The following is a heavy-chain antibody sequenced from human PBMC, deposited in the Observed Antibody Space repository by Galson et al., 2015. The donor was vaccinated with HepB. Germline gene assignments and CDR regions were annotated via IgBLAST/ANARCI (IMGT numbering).Heavy chain of an antibody. D-gene: IGHD5-12*01. V-gene: IGHV5-51*01. CDR1: GYTVVSYW. CDR3: VSENRLYSAVDY. CDR2: IYPADSDT. J-gene: IGHJ4*02. Sequence: QSGAEVKKPGESLKISCKGSGYTVVSYWIGWVRQMPGKGLEWMGIIYPADSDTRYSPSFQGQVTISADKSISTAYMQWSSLKASDTAMYYCVSENRLYSAVDYWGQGTLVTVSS.